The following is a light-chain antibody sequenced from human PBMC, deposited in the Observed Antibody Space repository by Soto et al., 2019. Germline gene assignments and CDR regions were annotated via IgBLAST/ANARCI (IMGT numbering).Light chain of an antibody. CDR2: DVS. J-gene: IGKJ1*01. Sequence: DIQMTQSPSTLSASVGDRVTITCRASQSISSWLAWYQQKPGKAPKLLIYDVSTLDSGVPSRFSGSASGTEFTLTISSLESGDFATYYCRQYHRYSTFGQGTKVDI. V-gene: IGKV1-5*01. CDR1: QSISSW. CDR3: RQYHRYST.